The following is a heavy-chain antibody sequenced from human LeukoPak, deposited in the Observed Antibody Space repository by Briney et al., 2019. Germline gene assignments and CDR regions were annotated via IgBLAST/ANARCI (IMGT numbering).Heavy chain of an antibody. CDR2: INSDGSST. CDR3: ARALGDSSGYYDY. CDR1: GFTFSSYW. V-gene: IGHV3-74*01. J-gene: IGHJ4*02. Sequence: PGGSLRLSCAASGFTFSSYWMHWVRQAPGKGLVWVSRINSDGSSTNYADSVKGRFTISRDNSKNTLYLQMNSLRAEDTAVYYCARALGDSSGYYDYWGQGTLVTVSS. D-gene: IGHD3-22*01.